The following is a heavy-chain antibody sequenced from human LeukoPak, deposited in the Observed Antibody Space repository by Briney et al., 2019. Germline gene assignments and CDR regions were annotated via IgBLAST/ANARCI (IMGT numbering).Heavy chain of an antibody. CDR3: ARHQGVVRGTQYNWFDP. J-gene: IGHJ5*02. D-gene: IGHD3-10*01. CDR2: IYPGDSDT. V-gene: IGHV5-51*01. CDR1: GYSFTSYW. Sequence: GESLKISCKGSGYSFTSYWIGWVRQMPGKGLEWMGIIYPGDSDTRYSPSFQGQVTISADKSISTAYLQWSSLKASDTAMYYCARHQGVVRGTQYNWFDPWGQATMVTASS.